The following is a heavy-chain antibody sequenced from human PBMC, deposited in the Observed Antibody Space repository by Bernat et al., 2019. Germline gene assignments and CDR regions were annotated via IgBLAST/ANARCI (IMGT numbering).Heavy chain of an antibody. CDR3: ARGYYDSSGYYYGMDV. Sequence: QVQLVQSGAEVKKPGASVKVSCKASGYTFTSYAMHWVRQAPGQGLEWMGWINPNSGGTNYAQKFQGWVTMTRDTSISTAYMELSRLRSDDTAVYYCARGYYDSSGYYYGMDVWGQGTTVTVSS. D-gene: IGHD3-22*01. J-gene: IGHJ6*02. V-gene: IGHV1-2*04. CDR1: GYTFTSYA. CDR2: INPNSGGT.